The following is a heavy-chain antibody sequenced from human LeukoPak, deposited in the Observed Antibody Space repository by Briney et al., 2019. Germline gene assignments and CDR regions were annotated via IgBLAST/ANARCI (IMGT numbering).Heavy chain of an antibody. V-gene: IGHV3-9*01. Sequence: GGSLRLSCAASGFTFDDYAMHWVRQAPGKGLEWVSGISWNSGSIGYADSVKGRFTISRDNAKNSLYLQMNSLRAEDTALYYCANLAYDYFDYWGQGTLVTVSS. CDR2: ISWNSGSI. CDR3: ANLAYDYFDY. D-gene: IGHD2-2*01. CDR1: GFTFDDYA. J-gene: IGHJ4*02.